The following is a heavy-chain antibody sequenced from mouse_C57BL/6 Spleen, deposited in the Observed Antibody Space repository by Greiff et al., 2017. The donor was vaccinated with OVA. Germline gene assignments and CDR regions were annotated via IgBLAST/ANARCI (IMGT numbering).Heavy chain of an antibody. CDR2: ISGGGGNT. CDR3: ARRFDGYSYFDY. J-gene: IGHJ2*01. D-gene: IGHD2-3*01. V-gene: IGHV5-9*01. CDR1: GFTFSSYT. Sequence: EVKVVESGGGLVKPGGSLKLSCAASGFTFSSYTMSWVRQTPEKRLEWVATISGGGGNTYYPDSVKGRFTISRDNAKNTLYLQMSILRSEDTALYYCARRFDGYSYFDYWGQGTTLTVSS.